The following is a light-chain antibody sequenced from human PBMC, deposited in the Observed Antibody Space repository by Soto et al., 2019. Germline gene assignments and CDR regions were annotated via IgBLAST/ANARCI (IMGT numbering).Light chain of an antibody. CDR1: QGISSY. CDR2: AAS. CDR3: QQYYSYPQYT. J-gene: IGKJ2*01. V-gene: IGKV1-8*01. Sequence: AIRMTQSPSSFSASTGDRVTITCRASQGISSYLAWYQQKPGKAPKLLIYAASTLQSGVPSRFXGSGSGTDFTLTISCLQSEDFATYYCQQYYSYPQYTFGQGTKLEIK.